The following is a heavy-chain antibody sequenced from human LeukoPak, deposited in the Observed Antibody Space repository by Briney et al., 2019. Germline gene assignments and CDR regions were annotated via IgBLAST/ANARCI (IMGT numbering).Heavy chain of an antibody. CDR1: GGTFSSYA. Sequence: GASVKVSCKASGGTFSSYAISWVRQAPGQGLEWMGGITPIFGTANYAQKFQGRVTITTDESTSTAYMELSSLRSEDTAVYYCARATYYYDSNTPYGYFDYWGQGTLVTVSS. CDR3: ARATYYYDSNTPYGYFDY. J-gene: IGHJ4*02. CDR2: ITPIFGTA. D-gene: IGHD3-22*01. V-gene: IGHV1-69*05.